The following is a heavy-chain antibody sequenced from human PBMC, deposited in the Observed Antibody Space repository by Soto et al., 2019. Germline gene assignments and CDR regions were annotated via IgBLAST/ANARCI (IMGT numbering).Heavy chain of an antibody. CDR3: AKVRAESITMIVVVNFDY. D-gene: IGHD3-22*01. Sequence: WGSLRLSCAASGFTFSSYAMSWVRQAPGKGLEWVSAISGSGGSTYYADSVKGRFTISRDNSKNTLYLQMNSLRAEDTAVYYCAKVRAESITMIVVVNFDYWGQGTLVTVSS. V-gene: IGHV3-23*01. J-gene: IGHJ4*02. CDR2: ISGSGGST. CDR1: GFTFSSYA.